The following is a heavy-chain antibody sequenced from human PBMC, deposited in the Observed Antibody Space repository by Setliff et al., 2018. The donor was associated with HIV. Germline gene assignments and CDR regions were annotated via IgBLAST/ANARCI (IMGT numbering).Heavy chain of an antibody. CDR2: IWHDGSIK. D-gene: IGHD7-27*01. V-gene: IGHV3-33*01. CDR3: AREFALGSDF. CDR1: GYTFTGYY. Sequence: SCKASGYTFTGYYMQWVRQAPGKGLEWVAVIWHDGSIKYYADSVKGRFTISRDNSKNRLYLQMNSLRAEDTALYYCAREFALGSDFWGQGTLVTVSS. J-gene: IGHJ4*02.